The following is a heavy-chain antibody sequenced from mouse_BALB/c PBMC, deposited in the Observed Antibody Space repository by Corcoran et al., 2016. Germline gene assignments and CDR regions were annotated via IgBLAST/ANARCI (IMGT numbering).Heavy chain of an antibody. J-gene: IGHJ2*01. D-gene: IGHD4-1*01. CDR1: GYTFTNYG. V-gene: IGHV9-3-1*01. Sequence: QIQLVQSGPELKKPGETVKISCKASGYTFTNYGMNWVKQAPGNGLKWMGWINTYTGEPTYADDFKGRFAFSLETSASTAYLQINNLKNEDTATYFCAKLGRWYFDYWGQGTTLTVSS. CDR3: AKLGRWYFDY. CDR2: INTYTGEP.